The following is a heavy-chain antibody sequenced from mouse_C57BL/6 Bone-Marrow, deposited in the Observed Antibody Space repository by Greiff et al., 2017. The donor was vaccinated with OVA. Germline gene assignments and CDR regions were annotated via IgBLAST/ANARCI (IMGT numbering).Heavy chain of an antibody. CDR2: IDPSDSYT. Sequence: VQLQQPGAELVMPGASVKLSCKASGYTFTSYWMHWVKQRPGQGLEWIGEIDPSDSYTNYNQKFKGKSTLTVDKSSSTAYMQLSSLTSEDSAVYDCAREEGMVCIDYWGQGTTLTVSS. CDR3: AREEGMVCIDY. V-gene: IGHV1-69*01. CDR1: GYTFTSYW. D-gene: IGHD2-10*02. J-gene: IGHJ2*01.